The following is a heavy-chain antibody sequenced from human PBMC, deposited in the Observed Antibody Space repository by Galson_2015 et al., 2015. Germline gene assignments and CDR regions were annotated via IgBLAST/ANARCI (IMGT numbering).Heavy chain of an antibody. V-gene: IGHV3-30*01. CDR1: GFTFSSYA. CDR3: ARDRSPDPYDFWSGYFSMRFDY. J-gene: IGHJ4*02. CDR2: ISFDGRKK. Sequence: SLRLSCAASGFTFSSYAVHWVRQAPGKGPEWVAVISFDGRKKNYADSVKGRFPIPRDNSKNTIYLQMNNLRAEDTAIYYCARDRSPDPYDFWSGYFSMRFDYWGQGTLVTVSS. D-gene: IGHD3-3*01.